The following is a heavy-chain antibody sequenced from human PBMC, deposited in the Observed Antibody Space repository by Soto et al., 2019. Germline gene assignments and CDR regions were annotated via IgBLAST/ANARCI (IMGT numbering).Heavy chain of an antibody. CDR1: GYTLTELS. Sequence: GASVKVSCKVSGYTLTELSMHWVRQAPGKGLEWMGGFDPEDGETIYAQKFQGRVTMTEDTSTDTAYMELSSLRSEDTAVYYCTTDSYTTMIVVRFDYWGHGTLVTVSS. CDR2: FDPEDGET. D-gene: IGHD3-22*01. J-gene: IGHJ4*01. CDR3: TTDSYTTMIVVRFDY. V-gene: IGHV1-24*01.